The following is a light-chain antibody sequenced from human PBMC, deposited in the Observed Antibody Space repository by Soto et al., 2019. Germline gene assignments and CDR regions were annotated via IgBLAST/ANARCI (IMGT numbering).Light chain of an antibody. CDR3: QQSYTTPPT. CDR2: AAS. CDR1: QTISTD. V-gene: IGKV1-39*01. Sequence: IQMTQSPSSLSASVADRVTITCRGTQTISTDLAWYQQKPGKAPKLLIYAASSLQSGVPSRFCGSGSGTDFTLTISSLQPEDFAAYYCQQSYTTPPTFGRGTKVDIK. J-gene: IGKJ1*01.